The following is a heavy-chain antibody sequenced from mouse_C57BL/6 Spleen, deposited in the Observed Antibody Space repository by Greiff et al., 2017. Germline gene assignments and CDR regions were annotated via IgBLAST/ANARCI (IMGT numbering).Heavy chain of an antibody. CDR2: FDPNSGGS. J-gene: IGHJ2*01. D-gene: IGHD3-1*01. CDR3: SRTLGYYFDY. CDR1: GYTFTSYW. Sequence: VQLQQPGAELVKPGASVKLSCKASGYTFTSYWMHWVKQRPGRGLEWIGRFDPNSGGSKYNEKFKGKATLTVDKPSSTAYMQLSSLASEYAAVYYYSRTLGYYFDYWGQGTTLTVSS. V-gene: IGHV1-72*01.